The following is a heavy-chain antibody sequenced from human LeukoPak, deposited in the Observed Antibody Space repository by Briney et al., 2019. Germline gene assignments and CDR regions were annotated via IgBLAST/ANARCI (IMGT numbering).Heavy chain of an antibody. Sequence: GGSLRLSCVASGFTVSSNYMSWVRQAPGKGLEWVSSISHSGTPTYYADSVRGRFTISRDNAKNSLYLQMNTLRAEDTAVYFCSTATYSSGYHYFESWGQGTLVTVSS. CDR2: ISHSGTPT. V-gene: IGHV3-11*04. CDR1: GFTVSSNY. J-gene: IGHJ4*02. D-gene: IGHD5-18*01. CDR3: STATYSSGYHYFES.